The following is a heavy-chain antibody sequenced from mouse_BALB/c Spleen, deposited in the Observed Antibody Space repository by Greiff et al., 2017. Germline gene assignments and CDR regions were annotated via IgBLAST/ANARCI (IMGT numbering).Heavy chain of an antibody. V-gene: IGHV1-9*01. CDR1: GYTFSSYW. CDR2: ILPGSGST. Sequence: VQVVESGAELMKPGASVKISCKATGYTFSSYWIEWVKQRPGHGLEWIGEILPGSGSTNYNEKFKGKATFTADTSSNTAYMQLSSLTSEDSAVYYCARPYGNYAMDYWGQGTSVTVSS. CDR3: ARPYGNYAMDY. J-gene: IGHJ4*01. D-gene: IGHD2-1*01.